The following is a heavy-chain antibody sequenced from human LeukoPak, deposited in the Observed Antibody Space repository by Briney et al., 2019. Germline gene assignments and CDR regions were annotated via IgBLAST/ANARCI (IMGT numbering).Heavy chain of an antibody. D-gene: IGHD1-7*01. CDR2: ISGYNGKT. CDR3: ARGGNWNYFGDPSRGP. V-gene: IGHV1-18*01. J-gene: IGHJ5*02. Sequence: ASVNVSCKASGYTFTSYGISWVRQAPGLGLEWMGWISGYNGKTSYAQKVQGRVTMTTDTYKSTAYMELRSLRSEDTAVYYCARGGNWNYFGDPSRGPWGQGTLVTVSS. CDR1: GYTFTSYG.